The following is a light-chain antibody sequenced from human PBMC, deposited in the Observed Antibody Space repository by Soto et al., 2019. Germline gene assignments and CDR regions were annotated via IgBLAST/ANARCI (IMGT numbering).Light chain of an antibody. CDR2: EVI. CDR1: SSDVGGYEY. V-gene: IGLV2-14*01. Sequence: QSVLTQPASVSGSPGQSITISCTGTSSDVGGYEYVSWYQQYPGKAPKLMIYEVIDRPAGAPRRFSGSKSGNTASLTITGLQAEDEADYYCSSYRTGSTYVFGTGTKLTVL. CDR3: SSYRTGSTYV. J-gene: IGLJ1*01.